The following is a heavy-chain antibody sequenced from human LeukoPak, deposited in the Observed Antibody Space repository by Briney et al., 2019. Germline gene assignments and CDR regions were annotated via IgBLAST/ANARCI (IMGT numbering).Heavy chain of an antibody. V-gene: IGHV4-30-4*01. CDR2: IYYSGGT. Sequence: SETLSLTCTVSGGSISSGDYYWSWIRQPPGKGLEWIGYIYYSGGTYYNPSLKSRVTISVDTSKNQFSLKLSSVTAADTAVYYCASQYCGGDCWGFDYWGQGTLVTVSS. J-gene: IGHJ4*02. CDR3: ASQYCGGDCWGFDY. D-gene: IGHD2-21*02. CDR1: GGSISSGDYY.